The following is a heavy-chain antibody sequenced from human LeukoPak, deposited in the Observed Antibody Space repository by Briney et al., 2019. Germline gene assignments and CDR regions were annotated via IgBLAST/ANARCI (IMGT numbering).Heavy chain of an antibody. Sequence: ASVKVSCKASGYTFTSYGISWVRQAPGQGLEWMGGIIPIFGTANYAQKFQGRVTITADKSTSTAYMELSSLRSEDTAVYYCGLGGYYYYYYMDVWGKGTTVTVSS. D-gene: IGHD3-16*01. J-gene: IGHJ6*03. V-gene: IGHV1-69*06. CDR1: GYTFTSYG. CDR3: GLGGYYYYYYMDV. CDR2: IIPIFGTA.